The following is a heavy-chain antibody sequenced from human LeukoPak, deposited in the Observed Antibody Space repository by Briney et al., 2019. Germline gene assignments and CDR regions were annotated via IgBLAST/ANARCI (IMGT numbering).Heavy chain of an antibody. J-gene: IGHJ6*03. V-gene: IGHV4-4*07. D-gene: IGHD3-3*01. CDR3: ARGTYYDFWSGYPYSHHYYYMDV. CDR2: IYISEST. CDR1: GGSISTYD. Sequence: PSETLSLTCTVSGGSISTYDWSRIRQPAGKGLEWIGHIYISESTNYNPSLKSRVTMSVDTSKNQFSLKMSSVTAADTAVYYCARGTYYDFWSGYPYSHHYYYMDVWGKGTTVTVSS.